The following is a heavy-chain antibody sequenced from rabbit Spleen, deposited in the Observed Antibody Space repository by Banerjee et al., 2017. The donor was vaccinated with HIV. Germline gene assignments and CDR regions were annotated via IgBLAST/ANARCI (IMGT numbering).Heavy chain of an antibody. CDR2: IDPVFGIA. CDR1: GFDFSRYG. Sequence: QEQLEESGGDLVQPGGSLTLSCKASGFDFSRYGVSWVRQAPGKGLEWIGYIDPVFGIAYYATWVSGRFSISRENTQNTVYLQLNSLTAADTATYFCARDTSSSFSSYGMDLWGPGTLVTVS. CDR3: ARDTSSSFSSYGMDL. J-gene: IGHJ6*01. D-gene: IGHD1-1*01. V-gene: IGHV1S47*01.